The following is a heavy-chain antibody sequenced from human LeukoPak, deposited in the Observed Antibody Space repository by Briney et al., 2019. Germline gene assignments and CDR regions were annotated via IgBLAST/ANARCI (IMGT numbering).Heavy chain of an antibody. Sequence: GGSLRLSCAASGFTFSSYWMSWVRQAPGKGLEWVANIKQDGSEKYYVDSVKGRFTISRDNAKNSLYLQMNSLRAEDTAEYHCARDRVLKSSSSNMDVWGKGTTVTVSS. J-gene: IGHJ6*03. CDR1: GFTFSSYW. CDR3: ARDRVLKSSSSNMDV. D-gene: IGHD6-13*01. V-gene: IGHV3-7*01. CDR2: IKQDGSEK.